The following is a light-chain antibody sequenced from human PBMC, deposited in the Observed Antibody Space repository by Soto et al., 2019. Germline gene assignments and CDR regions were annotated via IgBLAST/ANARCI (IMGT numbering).Light chain of an antibody. V-gene: IGKV1-17*01. CDR2: GAS. Sequence: DIQMTQSPSSLSAGDRVTITCRASQGIKNDLGWYQQKPGKAPKRLIYGASSLQSGVPSRFSGSGFGTEFTLTISSLQPEDFATYYCLQHNSYPPTFGQGTKLEIK. CDR1: QGIKND. J-gene: IGKJ2*01. CDR3: LQHNSYPPT.